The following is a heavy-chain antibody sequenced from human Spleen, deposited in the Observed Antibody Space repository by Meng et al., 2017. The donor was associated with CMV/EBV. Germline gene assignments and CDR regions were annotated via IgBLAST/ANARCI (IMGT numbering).Heavy chain of an antibody. J-gene: IGHJ5*02. D-gene: IGHD3-3*01. CDR2: ISGTGGST. CDR1: GYTFSNTA. Sequence: GESLKISCAASGYTFSNTAMSWVRQLPGKGLEWVTAISGTGGSTLYAESVRGRFTISRDNSKNTLYLQMNSLRAEDTAVYYCAKDGYYDFWSGWQGNWFDPWGQGTLVTVSS. V-gene: IGHV3-23*01. CDR3: AKDGYYDFWSGWQGNWFDP.